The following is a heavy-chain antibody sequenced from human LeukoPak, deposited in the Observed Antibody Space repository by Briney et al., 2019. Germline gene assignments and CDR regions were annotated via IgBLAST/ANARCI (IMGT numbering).Heavy chain of an antibody. CDR2: ISSSSSYI. V-gene: IGHV3-21*01. D-gene: IGHD1-26*01. Sequence: GGSLRLSCAASGFTFSSYGMSWVRQAPGKGLEWVSSISSSSSYIYYADSVKGRFTISRDNAKNSLYLQMNSLRAEDTAVYYCARGGVQGSAFDIWGQGTMVTVSS. J-gene: IGHJ3*02. CDR1: GFTFSSYG. CDR3: ARGGVQGSAFDI.